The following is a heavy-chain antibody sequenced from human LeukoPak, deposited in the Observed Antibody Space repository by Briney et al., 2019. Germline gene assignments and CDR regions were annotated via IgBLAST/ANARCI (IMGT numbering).Heavy chain of an antibody. J-gene: IGHJ4*02. CDR1: GFTFSNYE. CDR2: ISSSSSYI. D-gene: IGHD3-22*01. CDR3: ARDYYDSSGYPYFDY. Sequence: GGSLRLSCAASGFTFSNYEMQWVRQAPGKGLEWVSYISSSSSYIYYADSVKGRFTISRDNAKNSLYLQMNSLRAEDTAVYYCARDYYDSSGYPYFDYWGQGTLVTVSS. V-gene: IGHV3-21*05.